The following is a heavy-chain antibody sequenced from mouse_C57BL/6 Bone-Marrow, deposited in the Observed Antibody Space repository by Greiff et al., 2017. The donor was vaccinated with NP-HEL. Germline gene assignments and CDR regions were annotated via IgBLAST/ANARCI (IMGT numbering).Heavy chain of an antibody. J-gene: IGHJ4*01. CDR3: ARGGDFFYAMDY. CDR1: GYTFTSYW. CDR2: IHPNSGST. Sequence: QVQLQQPGAELVKPGASVKLSCKASGYTFTSYWMHWVKQRPGQGLEWIGMIHPNSGSTNYNEKFKSKATLTVDKSSSTAYMQLSSLTSEDSAVYYCARGGDFFYAMDYWGQGTSVTVSS. V-gene: IGHV1-64*01.